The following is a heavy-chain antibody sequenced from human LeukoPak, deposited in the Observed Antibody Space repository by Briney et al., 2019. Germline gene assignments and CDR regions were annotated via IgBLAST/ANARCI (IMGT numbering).Heavy chain of an antibody. D-gene: IGHD3-10*01. Sequence: GGSLKISCAASGFTFSGAAMHWVRHASGKGLEWVGCIRSKGNNYATAYAASVEGRFTISRDDSRSTAYLQMNNLQTEDTAVYYCSRSYGSGPNWFDPWGQGTLVTVSS. CDR3: SRSYGSGPNWFDP. CDR1: GFTFSGAA. CDR2: IRSKGNNYAT. V-gene: IGHV3-73*01. J-gene: IGHJ5*02.